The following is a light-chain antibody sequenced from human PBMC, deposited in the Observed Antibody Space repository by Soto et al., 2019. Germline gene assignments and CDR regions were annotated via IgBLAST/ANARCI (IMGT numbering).Light chain of an antibody. Sequence: IVLTQAPGTLSLSPGERATLSCRASQRVPTKYLAWFQQKPGQAPRLLMNDVSTRVTGFPDRFSGRGSETDFTLTSSRLETEDFAVYYCQHYGDSPSFGGGTKVEMK. CDR3: QHYGDSPS. CDR2: DVS. V-gene: IGKV3-20*01. J-gene: IGKJ4*01. CDR1: QRVPTKY.